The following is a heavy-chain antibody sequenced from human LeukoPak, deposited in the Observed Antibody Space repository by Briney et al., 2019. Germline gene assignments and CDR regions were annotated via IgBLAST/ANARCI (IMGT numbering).Heavy chain of an antibody. Sequence: GGSLRLSCAASGFTFDDYGMSWVRQAPGKGLEWVSGINWNGGSTGYADSVKGRFTTSRDNSKNTLYLQMDSLRAEDTAVYYCAKSRGRVVVVAANDYWGQGTLVTVSS. CDR1: GFTFDDYG. D-gene: IGHD2-15*01. CDR2: INWNGGST. J-gene: IGHJ4*02. CDR3: AKSRGRVVVVAANDY. V-gene: IGHV3-20*04.